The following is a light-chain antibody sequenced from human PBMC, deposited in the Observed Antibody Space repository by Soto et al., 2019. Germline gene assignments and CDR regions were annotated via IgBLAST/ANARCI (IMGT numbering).Light chain of an antibody. Sequence: QSALTQPRSVSGSPGQSVTIPCTGTSSDVGGYDYVSWYQQHPGKAPTLIIYDVGKRPSGVPDRFAGSKCGNTASLTISGLQAVDEDDYYCCSYAGSIVMFGGGTKVTVL. CDR2: DVG. CDR1: SSDVGGYDY. CDR3: CSYAGSIVM. J-gene: IGLJ3*02. V-gene: IGLV2-11*01.